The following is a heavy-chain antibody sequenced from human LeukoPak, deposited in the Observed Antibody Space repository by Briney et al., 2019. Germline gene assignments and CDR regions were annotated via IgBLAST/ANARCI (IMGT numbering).Heavy chain of an antibody. V-gene: IGHV3-33*08. D-gene: IGHD5-24*01. J-gene: IGHJ6*02. CDR3: ARGEMATIGAYYYGMDV. Sequence: GGSLRLSCAASGFTFSSYAMSWVRQAPGKGLEWVAVIWYDGSNKYYADSVKGRFTISRDNSKNTLYLQMNSLRAEDTAVYYCARGEMATIGAYYYGMDVWGQGTTVTVSS. CDR2: IWYDGSNK. CDR1: GFTFSSYA.